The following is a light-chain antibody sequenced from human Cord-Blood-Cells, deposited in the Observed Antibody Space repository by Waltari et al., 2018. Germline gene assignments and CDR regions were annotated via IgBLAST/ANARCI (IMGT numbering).Light chain of an antibody. CDR1: KLGDKY. V-gene: IGLV3-1*01. CDR3: QAWDSSTVL. Sequence: SYELTQPPSVSVAPGQTASITCSGDKLGDKYACWYQQKPGKSPVLFIYQDSKRPSGIPERFSCSNSGNTATLTISGTPAIDEADYYCQAWDSSTVLFGGGTMLPVL. CDR2: QDS. J-gene: IGLJ2*01.